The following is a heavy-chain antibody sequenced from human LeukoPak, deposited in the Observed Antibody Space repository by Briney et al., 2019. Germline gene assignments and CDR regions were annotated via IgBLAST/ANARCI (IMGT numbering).Heavy chain of an antibody. CDR1: GFTFDDYA. V-gene: IGHV3-9*01. Sequence: GGSLRLSCAASGFTFDDYAMHWVRQAPGKGLEWVSGISWNSGSIGYADSVKGRFTISRDNAKNSLYLQMNSLRAEDTAVYYCARDSSTYYYDSSGYYYWGQGTLVTVSS. CDR2: ISWNSGSI. J-gene: IGHJ4*02. CDR3: ARDSSTYYYDSSGYYY. D-gene: IGHD3-22*01.